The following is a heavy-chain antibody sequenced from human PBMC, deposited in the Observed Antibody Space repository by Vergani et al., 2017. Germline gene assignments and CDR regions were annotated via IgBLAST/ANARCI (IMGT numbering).Heavy chain of an antibody. V-gene: IGHV1-8*01. CDR1: GYTFSSYD. Sequence: QVQLVQSGAEVKKPGASVKVSCKASGYTFSSYDINWVRQATGQGLEWMGWMNPNSGNTGYAQKFQGRVTMTRNTSIRTAYMELSSLRSEDTAVYYCARDRVGSSWYGHTYYMDVWGKGTTVTVSS. CDR3: ARDRVGSSWYGHTYYMDV. D-gene: IGHD6-13*01. CDR2: MNPNSGNT. J-gene: IGHJ6*03.